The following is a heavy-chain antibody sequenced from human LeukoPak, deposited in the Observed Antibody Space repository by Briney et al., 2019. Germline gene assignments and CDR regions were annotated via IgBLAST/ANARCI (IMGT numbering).Heavy chain of an antibody. Sequence: GGSLRLSCAASGFTFSNYAMHWVRQAPGKGLEWVSAISGSGGSTYYADSVKGRFTISRDNSKNTLYLQMNSLRAEDTAVYYCAKRSSDYGISYYFDYWGQGTLVTVSS. V-gene: IGHV3-23*01. CDR3: AKRSSDYGISYYFDY. D-gene: IGHD4-17*01. CDR1: GFTFSNYA. CDR2: ISGSGGST. J-gene: IGHJ4*02.